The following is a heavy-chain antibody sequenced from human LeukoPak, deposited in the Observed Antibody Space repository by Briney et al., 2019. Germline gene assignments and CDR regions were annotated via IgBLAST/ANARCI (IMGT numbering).Heavy chain of an antibody. CDR3: ARGTLVFYYDSSGYYSAAFDY. J-gene: IGHJ4*02. CDR2: IYYSGST. V-gene: IGHV4-39*07. D-gene: IGHD3-22*01. Sequence: KPSETLSLTCTVSGGSISSSSYYWGWIRQPPGKGLEWIGSIYYSGSTYYNPSLKSRVTISVDTSKNRFSLKLSSVTAADTAVYYCARGTLVFYYDSSGYYSAAFDYWGQGTLVTVSS. CDR1: GGSISSSSYY.